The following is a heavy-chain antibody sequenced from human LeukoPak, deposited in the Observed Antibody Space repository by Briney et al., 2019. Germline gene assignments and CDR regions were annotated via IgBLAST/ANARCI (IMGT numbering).Heavy chain of an antibody. Sequence: SETLSLTCTVSGGSINSYYWSWIRQPPGKGLEWIGSIYYSGSTNYNPSLKSRVTISVDTSKNQFSLKLSSVTAADTAVYYCARVGIFRTYGDKRGYYYYMDVWGKGTTVTVSS. J-gene: IGHJ6*03. V-gene: IGHV4-59*08. CDR1: GGSINSYY. D-gene: IGHD4-23*01. CDR3: ARVGIFRTYGDKRGYYYYMDV. CDR2: IYYSGST.